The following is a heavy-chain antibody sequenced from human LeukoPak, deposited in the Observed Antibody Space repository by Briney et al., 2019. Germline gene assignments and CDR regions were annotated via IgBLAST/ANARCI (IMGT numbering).Heavy chain of an antibody. Sequence: GGSLRLSCAASGLTFSHYGMHWVRQVPGKGLEWVSYISSSGSTIYYADSVKGRFTISRDNAKNSLYLQMNSLRAEDTAVYYCARERLGYYDSSAPRYFDYWGQGTLVTVSS. CDR1: GLTFSHYG. CDR3: ARERLGYYDSSAPRYFDY. V-gene: IGHV3-48*04. D-gene: IGHD3-22*01. J-gene: IGHJ4*02. CDR2: ISSSGSTI.